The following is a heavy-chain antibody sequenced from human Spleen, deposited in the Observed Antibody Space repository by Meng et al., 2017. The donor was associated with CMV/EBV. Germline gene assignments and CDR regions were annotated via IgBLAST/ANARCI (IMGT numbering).Heavy chain of an antibody. J-gene: IGHJ4*02. CDR1: GYSFTGYF. CDR2: FNPNTGGA. Sequence: AAVKVSCKASGYSFTGYFMHWVRQAPGQGLEWMGWFNPNTGGANYAQKFQGRINMTRDTSISTTYMELNRLRTDDTDVFYCARGEEPYDSSGYYYGWGQGTLVTVSS. V-gene: IGHV1-2*02. CDR3: ARGEEPYDSSGYYYG. D-gene: IGHD3-22*01.